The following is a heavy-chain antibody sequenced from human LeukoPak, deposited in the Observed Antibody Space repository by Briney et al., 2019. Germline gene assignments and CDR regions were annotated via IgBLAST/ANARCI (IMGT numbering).Heavy chain of an antibody. D-gene: IGHD3-3*01. Sequence: GGSLRLSCATSGFTFSSYGMHWVRQAPGKGLEWVTFIRYDGSNKYYADFVKGRFTTSRDNSKNTLYLQLNSLRAEDTAVYYCARTYYDFWSGPYAFDIWGQGTMVTVSS. CDR2: IRYDGSNK. CDR3: ARTYYDFWSGPYAFDI. J-gene: IGHJ3*02. CDR1: GFTFSSYG. V-gene: IGHV3-30*02.